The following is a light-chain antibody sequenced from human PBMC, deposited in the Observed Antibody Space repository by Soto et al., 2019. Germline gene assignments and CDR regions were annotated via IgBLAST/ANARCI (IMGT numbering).Light chain of an antibody. J-gene: IGKJ1*01. CDR3: QQSFSTPRT. Sequence: DIQMTQSPSSQSAYVGDRVTITCRASKSINSYLNWYQHKQGKAPKLLIYAASSLQSGVPLRFSGSGSETDFTLTITSLQPDDFATYYCQQSFSTPRTFGQGTRVDI. CDR2: AAS. CDR1: KSINSY. V-gene: IGKV1-39*01.